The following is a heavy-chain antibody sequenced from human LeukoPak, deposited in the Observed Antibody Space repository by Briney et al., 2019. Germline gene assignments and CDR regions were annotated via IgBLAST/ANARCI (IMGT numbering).Heavy chain of an antibody. CDR1: GFTFSSYS. D-gene: IGHD6-13*01. J-gene: IGHJ4*02. CDR2: ISNTGNYI. Sequence: GGSLRLSCAASGFTFSSYSMNWVRQAPGKGLEWVSSISNTGNYIYYADSVKGRFTISRDNAKNSLYLQMNSLRAEDTAVYYCARDTPAAGSFDYWGQGTLVTVSS. V-gene: IGHV3-21*01. CDR3: ARDTPAAGSFDY.